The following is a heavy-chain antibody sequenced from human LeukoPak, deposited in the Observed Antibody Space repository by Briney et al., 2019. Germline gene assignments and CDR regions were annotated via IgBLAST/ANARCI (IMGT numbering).Heavy chain of an antibody. D-gene: IGHD4-11*01. CDR2: ISAHNGNT. CDR3: ARAQTTLLLDY. V-gene: IGHV1-18*01. CDR1: GYIFTSYD. Sequence: ASVKVSCKASGYIFTSYDIIWVRQAPGQGLQWMGWISAHNGNTNYAQKLQGRVTMTTDTFTSTVYMELRSLRSDDTAVYYCARAQTTLLLDYWGQGTLVTVSS. J-gene: IGHJ4*02.